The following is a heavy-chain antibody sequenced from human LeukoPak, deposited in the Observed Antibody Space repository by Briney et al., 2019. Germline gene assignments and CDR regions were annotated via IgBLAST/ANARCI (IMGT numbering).Heavy chain of an antibody. CDR1: GGSISSGGYY. CDR2: IYHSGSA. V-gene: IGHV4-31*03. D-gene: IGHD6-6*01. Sequence: SQTLSLTCTVSGGSISSGGYYWSWIRQHPGKGLEWIGYIYHSGSAYYNPSLKSRVTISVDRSKNQFSLKLSSVTAADTAVYYCARAPYSSSSVYYFDYWGQGTLVTVSS. J-gene: IGHJ4*02. CDR3: ARAPYSSSSVYYFDY.